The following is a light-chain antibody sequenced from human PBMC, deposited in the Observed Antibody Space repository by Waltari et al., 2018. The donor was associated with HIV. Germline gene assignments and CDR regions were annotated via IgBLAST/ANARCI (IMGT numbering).Light chain of an antibody. CDR3: CSYAGSNTFV. V-gene: IGLV2-23*03. J-gene: IGLJ1*01. CDR2: EGS. Sequence: QSALTQPASVSGSPGQSITISCTGTNSDVGRYNLVSWYQQHPGKARKLMIYEGSKQPSGVSNRISGSKSCNTSSLTISGHQAENEADYYCCSYAGSNTFVVGTVTKVTVL. CDR1: NSDVGRYNL.